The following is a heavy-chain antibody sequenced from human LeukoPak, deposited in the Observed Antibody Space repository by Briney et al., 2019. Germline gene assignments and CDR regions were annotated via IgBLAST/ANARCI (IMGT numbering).Heavy chain of an antibody. Sequence: ASVKVSCKASGYTFTSYGISWVRQAPGQGLEWMGWISAYNGNTNYAQKLQGRVTMTTDTSTSTAYMELRSLRSDDTAVYYCARVEDYYDSSGYSYWGQGTLVTVSS. CDR2: ISAYNGNT. V-gene: IGHV1-18*01. CDR1: GYTFTSYG. CDR3: ARVEDYYDSSGYSY. D-gene: IGHD3-22*01. J-gene: IGHJ4*02.